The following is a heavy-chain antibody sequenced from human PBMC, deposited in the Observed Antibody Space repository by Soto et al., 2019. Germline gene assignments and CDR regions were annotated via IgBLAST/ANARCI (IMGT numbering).Heavy chain of an antibody. CDR1: GGSLSDNF. V-gene: IGHV4-34*04. CDR3: ARPPIKYCSSISCSPDYNYYMDV. D-gene: IGHD2-2*01. J-gene: IGHJ6*03. Sequence: QVQLQQWGAGLLKPSGTLPLTGGISGGSLSDNFWCWVRHPPGKGLQWIEEFTHGRSTNLNPSLKSRATISVDMSKNQYSLTLSSVTAADTALYYCARPPIKYCSSISCSPDYNYYMDVWGTGTAVTVSS. CDR2: FTHGRST.